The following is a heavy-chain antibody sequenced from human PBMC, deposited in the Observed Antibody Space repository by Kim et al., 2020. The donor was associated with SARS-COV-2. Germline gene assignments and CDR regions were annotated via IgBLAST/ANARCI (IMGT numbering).Heavy chain of an antibody. CDR2: T. V-gene: IGHV4-39*01. J-gene: IGHJ6*02. D-gene: IGHD1-20*01. Sequence: TTYTPSLKSRFTISIAPSKNQFSLKRSAVTAADTALYYCVRHNSYYGIDVWGQGTTVTVSS. CDR3: VRHNSYYGIDV.